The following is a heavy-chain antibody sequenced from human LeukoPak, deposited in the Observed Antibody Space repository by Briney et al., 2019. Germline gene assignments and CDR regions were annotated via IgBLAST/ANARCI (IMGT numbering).Heavy chain of an antibody. CDR1: GFTFSSYA. CDR2: ISGSGGST. J-gene: IGHJ5*02. D-gene: IGHD6-19*01. V-gene: IGHV3-23*01. Sequence: GGSLRLSCAASGFTFSSYATSWVRHAPGRGVEWGSAISGSGGSTYYADSVRGRFTISRDNSKNTLYLQMNSLRAEDTAVYYCANLGIAVANWFYPWGQGTLVTVSS. CDR3: ANLGIAVANWFYP.